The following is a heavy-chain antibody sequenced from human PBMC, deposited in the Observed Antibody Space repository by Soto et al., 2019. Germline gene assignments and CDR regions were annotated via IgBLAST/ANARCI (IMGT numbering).Heavy chain of an antibody. Sequence: QVQLQESDPGLVKPSQTLSLTCTVSGGSISSGDYYWSWIRQPPGKGLEWIGYIYHSGSTYYNPSLKSRVTISVDTSKNQSSLKLSSVTAADTAVYYCARERPDGARLDPWGQGTLVTVSS. CDR1: GGSISSGDYY. J-gene: IGHJ5*02. D-gene: IGHD6-6*01. CDR2: IYHSGST. V-gene: IGHV4-30-4*01. CDR3: ARERPDGARLDP.